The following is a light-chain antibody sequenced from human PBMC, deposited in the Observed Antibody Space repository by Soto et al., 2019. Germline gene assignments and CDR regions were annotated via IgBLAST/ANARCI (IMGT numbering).Light chain of an antibody. CDR2: AGS. Sequence: EIVLTQSPGTLSVSPGDRVTLSCRASQSISINLAWYQHKPGQAPRLLIHAGSTRATGIPARISGSGSGTEFTLTIDRLEPEDFAVYYCQHGSPPLTFGGGTKVDIK. V-gene: IGKV3D-15*01. CDR3: QHGSPPLT. J-gene: IGKJ4*01. CDR1: QSISIN.